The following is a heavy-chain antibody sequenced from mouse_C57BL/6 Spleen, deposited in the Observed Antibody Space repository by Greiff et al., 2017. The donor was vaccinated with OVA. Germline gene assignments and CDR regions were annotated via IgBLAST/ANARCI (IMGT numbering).Heavy chain of an antibody. Sequence: QVQLQQPGAELVMPGASVKLSCKASGYTFTSYWMHWVKQTPGQGLEWIGEIDPSDSYTNYNQKFKGKSTLTVDKSSSTAYMQLSSLTSKESAVYYCARGDSNYVPYWGQGTLVTVSA. J-gene: IGHJ3*01. V-gene: IGHV1-69*01. CDR3: ARGDSNYVPY. D-gene: IGHD2-5*01. CDR2: IDPSDSYT. CDR1: GYTFTSYW.